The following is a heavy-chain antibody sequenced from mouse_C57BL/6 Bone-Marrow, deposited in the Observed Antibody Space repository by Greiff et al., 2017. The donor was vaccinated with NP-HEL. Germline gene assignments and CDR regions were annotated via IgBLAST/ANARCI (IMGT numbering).Heavy chain of an antibody. D-gene: IGHD2-12*01. J-gene: IGHJ1*03. CDR3: ARMDDDDWYFDV. V-gene: IGHV1-50*01. Sequence: QVQLQQPGAELVKPGASVKLSCKASGYTFTSYWMQWVKQRPGQGLEWIGEIDPSDSYTNYNQKFKGKATLPVDTSSSTAYMQLSSLTSEDSAVYYCARMDDDDWYFDVWGTGTTVTVSS. CDR2: IDPSDSYT. CDR1: GYTFTSYW.